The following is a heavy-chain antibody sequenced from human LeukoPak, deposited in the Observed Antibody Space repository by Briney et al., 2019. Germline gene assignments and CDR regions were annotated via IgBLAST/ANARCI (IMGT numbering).Heavy chain of an antibody. CDR2: ISGSGGST. CDR3: AKGEGRWLAPDY. J-gene: IGHJ4*02. D-gene: IGHD6-19*01. V-gene: IGHV3-23*01. CDR1: GFTFTSFA. Sequence: GGSLRLSCAASGFTFTSFATSWVRQSPGKGLEWVSSISGSGGSTYYADSVKGRFTISRDNSKNTLYLQMNSLRAEDTAVYYCAKGEGRWLAPDYWGQGTLVTVSS.